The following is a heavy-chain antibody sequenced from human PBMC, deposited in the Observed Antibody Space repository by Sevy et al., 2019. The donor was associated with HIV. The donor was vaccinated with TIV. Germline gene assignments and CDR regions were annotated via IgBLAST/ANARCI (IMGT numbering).Heavy chain of an antibody. V-gene: IGHV3-30*18. CDR3: AKDFYDSSGYFARSGDAFDI. D-gene: IGHD3-22*01. J-gene: IGHJ3*02. CDR2: ISYDGSNK. Sequence: GGSLRLSCAASGFTFSSYGMHWVRQAPGKGLEWVAVISYDGSNKWYADSVKGRFTISRDNSKNTLYLQMNSLRAEDTAVYYCAKDFYDSSGYFARSGDAFDIWGQGTMVTVSS. CDR1: GFTFSSYG.